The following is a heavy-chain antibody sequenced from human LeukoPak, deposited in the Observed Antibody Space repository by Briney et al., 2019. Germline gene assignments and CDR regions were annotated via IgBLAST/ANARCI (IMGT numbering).Heavy chain of an antibody. D-gene: IGHD6-13*01. J-gene: IGHJ4*02. V-gene: IGHV3-66*01. CDR1: GFTFSSYG. CDR3: ARVLAAGIGGDY. CDR2: IYSGGST. Sequence: GGSLRLSCAASGFTFSSYGMHWVRQAPGKGLEWVSVIYSGGSTYYADSVKGRFTISRDNSKNTLYLQMNSLRAEDTAVYYCARVLAAGIGGDYWGQGTLVTVSS.